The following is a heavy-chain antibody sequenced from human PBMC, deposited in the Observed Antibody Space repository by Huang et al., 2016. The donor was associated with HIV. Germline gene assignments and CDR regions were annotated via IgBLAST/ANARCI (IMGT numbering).Heavy chain of an antibody. CDR1: GDFISSTNYY. D-gene: IGHD6-13*01. CDR2: VYQSGRT. J-gene: IGHJ4*02. CDR3: ASQHIGAAATWF. Sequence: QLQLQESGPGQVKPSETLSLTCTVSGDFISSTNYYWGWIRQSPGKGLEWVGSVYQSGRTNYNPSLKGRVTLSGDTSRNQFSLRLNSVTAADTAVYYCASQHIGAAATWFWGRGTQVAVSS. V-gene: IGHV4-39*01.